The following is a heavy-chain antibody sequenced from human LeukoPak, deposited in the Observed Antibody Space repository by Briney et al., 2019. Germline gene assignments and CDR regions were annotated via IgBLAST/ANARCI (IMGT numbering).Heavy chain of an antibody. Sequence: ASVKVSCKASGYTFTSYYMHWVRQAPGQGLEWMGMINPNGGSTSFAQKFQGRVTMTRDTSTSTVYMELSSLRSEDTAVYYCARQYYVWGSYRSPFDYWGQGTLVTVSS. J-gene: IGHJ4*02. V-gene: IGHV1-46*01. CDR1: GYTFTSYY. CDR2: INPNGGST. CDR3: ARQYYVWGSYRSPFDY. D-gene: IGHD3-16*02.